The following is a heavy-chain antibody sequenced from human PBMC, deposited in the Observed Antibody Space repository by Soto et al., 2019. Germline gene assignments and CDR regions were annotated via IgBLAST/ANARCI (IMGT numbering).Heavy chain of an antibody. Sequence: SGPTLVNPTDPLTLTGTFSGFSFTTTRMGVGWTRQPPGKALEWLAIIYWDGESRYNPLLRRRLTLTEDTSKNQVVLTMTNMDPKDTATYYCAHRDSTGTTTYFDSWGQGIPVTVSS. J-gene: IGHJ4*02. CDR1: GFSFTTTRMG. CDR3: AHRDSTGTTTYFDS. CDR2: IYWDGES. V-gene: IGHV2-5*02. D-gene: IGHD1-1*01.